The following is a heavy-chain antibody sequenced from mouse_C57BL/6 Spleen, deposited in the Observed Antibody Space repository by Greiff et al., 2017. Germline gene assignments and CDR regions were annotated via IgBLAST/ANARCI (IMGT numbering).Heavy chain of an antibody. Sequence: QVQLQQSGAELMKPGASVKLSCKATGYTFTGYWIEWVKQRPGHGLEWIGEIVPGSGSTNYNAKFKGKATFTADTSSNTAYMQLSSLTAEDSAIYYCARGGRPDGFADWGQGTLVTVSA. V-gene: IGHV1-9*01. J-gene: IGHJ3*01. CDR1: GYTFTGYW. CDR2: IVPGSGST. CDR3: ARGGRPDGFAD.